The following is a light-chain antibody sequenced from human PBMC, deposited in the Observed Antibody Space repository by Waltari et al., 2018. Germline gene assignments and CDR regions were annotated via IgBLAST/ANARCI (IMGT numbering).Light chain of an antibody. CDR3: VLFLPSGISV. Sequence: QTVVTQEPSFAVSPGGTVTLTWGLSSGPVSTRHYTRWYQQIPGPPPRPLIYSTNTRSSGVPDRFSGSILANKAALTITGAQAGDESDYYCVLFLPSGISVFGGGTKVTVL. V-gene: IGLV8-61*01. CDR2: STN. J-gene: IGLJ3*02. CDR1: SGPVSTRHY.